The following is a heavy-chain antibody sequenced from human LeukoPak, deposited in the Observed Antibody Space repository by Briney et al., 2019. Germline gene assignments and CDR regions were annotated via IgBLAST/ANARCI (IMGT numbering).Heavy chain of an antibody. V-gene: IGHV1-69*13. Sequence: ASVKVSXKASGGTFSSYAISWVRQAPGQGLEWMGGIIPIFGTANYAQKFQGRVTITADESTSTAYMELSSLRSEDTAVYYCARSDGRLALGIAAAGGYMDVWGKGTTVTVSS. CDR2: IIPIFGTA. CDR3: ARSDGRLALGIAAAGGYMDV. CDR1: GGTFSSYA. D-gene: IGHD6-13*01. J-gene: IGHJ6*03.